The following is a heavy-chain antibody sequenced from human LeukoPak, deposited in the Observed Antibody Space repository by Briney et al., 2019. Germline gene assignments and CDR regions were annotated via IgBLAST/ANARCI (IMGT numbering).Heavy chain of an antibody. CDR1: GFTFSSFA. CDR3: VKDLRSDFMGVLSRYLSY. J-gene: IGHJ4*02. Sequence: GGSLRLSCSASGFTFSSFAMHWVRQAPGKGLEYVAAISRNGGSTYYADSVKGRFTISRDNSKNTLYLQMSSLRAEDTAVYLCVKDLRSDFMGVLSRYLSYWGLGTLVTVSS. V-gene: IGHV3-64D*09. D-gene: IGHD2/OR15-2a*01. CDR2: ISRNGGST.